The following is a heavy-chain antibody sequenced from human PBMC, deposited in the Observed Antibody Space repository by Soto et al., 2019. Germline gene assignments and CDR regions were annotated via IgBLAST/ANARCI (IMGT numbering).Heavy chain of an antibody. V-gene: IGHV3-30*18. CDR1: GFTSSSFV. CDR2: ISSDGNNQ. Sequence: QVQLVESGGGVVQPGTSLRLSCAASGFTSSSFVIHWVRQAPGKGLEWLAVISSDGNNQNYADSVKGRFTISRDYSKKTLYLQVNSLRAEDTAVYFCAKERGVLDAFDIWGQGTMVTVS. CDR3: AKERGVLDAFDI. D-gene: IGHD3-10*01. J-gene: IGHJ3*02.